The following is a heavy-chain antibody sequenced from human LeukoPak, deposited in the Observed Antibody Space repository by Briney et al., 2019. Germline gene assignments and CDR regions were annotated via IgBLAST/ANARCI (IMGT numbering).Heavy chain of an antibody. CDR3: ARAPMVRGVTDFDY. J-gene: IGHJ4*02. D-gene: IGHD3-10*01. CDR2: MNPNSGNT. V-gene: IGHV1-8*01. CDR1: GYTFTSYD. Sequence: ASVKVSCKASGYTFTSYDINWVRQATGQGLEWMGWMNPNSGNTGYAQKFQGRVTMTRNTSISTAYMELSSLRSEDTAVYYCARAPMVRGVTDFDYWGQGTLVTVSS.